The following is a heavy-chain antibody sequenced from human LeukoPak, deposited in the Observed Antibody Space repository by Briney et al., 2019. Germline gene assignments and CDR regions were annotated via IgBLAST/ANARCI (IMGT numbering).Heavy chain of an antibody. Sequence: GGSLRLSCAASGFTFSSYGMHWVRQAPGKGLEWVAVIWYDGSNKYYADSVKGRFTISRDNSKNTLYLQMNSLRAEDTAVYYCARDGAYGDYVHDYWGQGTLVTVSS. D-gene: IGHD4-17*01. CDR2: IWYDGSNK. V-gene: IGHV3-33*01. CDR1: GFTFSSYG. J-gene: IGHJ4*02. CDR3: ARDGAYGDYVHDY.